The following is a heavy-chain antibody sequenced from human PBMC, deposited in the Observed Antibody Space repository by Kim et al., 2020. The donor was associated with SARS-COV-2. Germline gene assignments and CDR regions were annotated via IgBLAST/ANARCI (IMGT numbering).Heavy chain of an antibody. D-gene: IGHD6-13*01. Sequence: SYASSTEGRFTISRDNSQNTQFLQMSSLGAEDTAIYYCAKGAAGAKWFDPWGQGTLVTVSS. CDR3: AKGAAGAKWFDP. J-gene: IGHJ5*02. V-gene: IGHV3-23*05.